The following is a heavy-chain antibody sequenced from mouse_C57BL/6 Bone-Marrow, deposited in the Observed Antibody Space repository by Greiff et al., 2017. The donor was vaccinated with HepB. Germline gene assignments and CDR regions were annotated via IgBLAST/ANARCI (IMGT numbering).Heavy chain of an antibody. J-gene: IGHJ2*01. V-gene: IGHV1-69*01. CDR2: IDPSDSYT. D-gene: IGHD1-1*01. CDR1: GYTFTSYW. Sequence: QVQLQQPGAELVMPGASVKLSCKASGYTFTSYWMHWVKQRPGQGLEWIGEIDPSDSYTNYNQKFKGKSTLTVDKSSSTAYMQLSSLTSEDSAVYYCARKVLTTLYFDYWGQGTTLTVSS. CDR3: ARKVLTTLYFDY.